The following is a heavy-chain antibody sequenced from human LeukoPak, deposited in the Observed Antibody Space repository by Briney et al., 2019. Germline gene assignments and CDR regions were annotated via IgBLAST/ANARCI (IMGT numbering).Heavy chain of an antibody. CDR1: GFTFSTYI. Sequence: GGSLRLSCAASGFTFSTYIMHWVRQAPGKGLEWVAVISYDGSNKYYADSVKGRFTTSRDNSKNTLYLQMNSLRAEDTAVFYCARELGTGFDSWGQGTLVTVSS. J-gene: IGHJ4*02. CDR3: ARELGTGFDS. V-gene: IGHV3-30*03. CDR2: ISYDGSNK.